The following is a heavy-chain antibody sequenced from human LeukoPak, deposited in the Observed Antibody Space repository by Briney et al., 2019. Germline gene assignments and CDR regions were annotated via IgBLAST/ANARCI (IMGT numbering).Heavy chain of an antibody. V-gene: IGHV3-23*01. CDR1: GFTFSSYA. J-gene: IGHJ4*02. Sequence: GGSLRLSCAASGFTFSSYAMSWVRQAPGKGLEWASAISGSGGSTYYADSVKGRFTISRDNSKNTLYLQMNSLRAEDTAVYYCARGHSGWYDYWGQGTLVTVSS. CDR3: ARGHSGWYDY. D-gene: IGHD6-19*01. CDR2: ISGSGGST.